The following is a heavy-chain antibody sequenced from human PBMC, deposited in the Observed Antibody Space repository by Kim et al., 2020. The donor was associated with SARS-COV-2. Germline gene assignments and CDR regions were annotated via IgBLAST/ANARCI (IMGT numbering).Heavy chain of an antibody. Sequence: GGSLRLSCAASGFTFDDYAMHWVRQAPGKGLEWVSGISWNSGSIGYADSVKGRFTISRDNAKNSLYLQMNSLRAEDTALYYCAKDRHSSGSYYYYGMDVWGQGTTVTVSS. J-gene: IGHJ6*02. D-gene: IGHD3-22*01. CDR3: AKDRHSSGSYYYYGMDV. CDR1: GFTFDDYA. CDR2: ISWNSGSI. V-gene: IGHV3-9*01.